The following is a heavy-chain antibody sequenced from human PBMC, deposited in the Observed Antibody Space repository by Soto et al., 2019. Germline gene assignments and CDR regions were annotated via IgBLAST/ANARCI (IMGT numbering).Heavy chain of an antibody. D-gene: IGHD3-10*01. J-gene: IGHJ6*02. Sequence: SETLSLTCAVYGGSSSDYYWTWIRQPPGKGLEWIGHINHSGSTKSNPSLKSRVTISVDTSKNQFSLKVTSVTAADTAVYYCARGPHYYTSGKFIFYDYGMDVWGQGTTVTVSS. CDR1: GGSSSDYY. V-gene: IGHV4-34*01. CDR3: ARGPHYYTSGKFIFYDYGMDV. CDR2: INHSGST.